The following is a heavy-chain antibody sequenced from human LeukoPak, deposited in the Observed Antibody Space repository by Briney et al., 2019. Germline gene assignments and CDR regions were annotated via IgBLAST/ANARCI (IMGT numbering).Heavy chain of an antibody. D-gene: IGHD3-16*02. CDR2: IYHSGST. V-gene: IGHV4-30-2*01. J-gene: IGHJ4*02. CDR1: GGSISSGGYS. CDR3: ARDRIQYDYVWGSYRYTHYFDY. Sequence: SETLSLTCAVSGGSISSGGYSWSWIRQPPGKGLEWIGYIYHSGSTYYNPSLKSRVTISADRSKNQFSLKLSSVTAADTAVYYCARDRIQYDYVWGSYRYTHYFDYWGQGTLVTVSS.